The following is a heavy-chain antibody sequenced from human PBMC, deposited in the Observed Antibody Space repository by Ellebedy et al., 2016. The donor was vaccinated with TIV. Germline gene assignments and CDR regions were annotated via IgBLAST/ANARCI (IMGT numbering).Heavy chain of an antibody. V-gene: IGHV4-4*02. J-gene: IGHJ4*02. CDR2: INHTKGT. Sequence: MPSETLSLTCGVSDDSISRDKWWPWVCPAPGRALHWIGEINHTKGTNYNPSLKSRVSMSLDKSKTQFSLNIHSVTAAETAVYFRARGGDWLFDYWGKGILVTVSS. CDR1: DDSISRDKW. D-gene: IGHD2-21*02. CDR3: ARGGDWLFDY.